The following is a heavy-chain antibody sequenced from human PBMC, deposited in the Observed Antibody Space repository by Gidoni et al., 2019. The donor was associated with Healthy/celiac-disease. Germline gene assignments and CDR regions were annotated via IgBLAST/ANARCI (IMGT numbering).Heavy chain of an antibody. Sequence: GRFTISRDNAKNSLYLQMNSLRAEDTAVYYCARQWPINDYYYYYGMDVWGQGTTVTVSS. CDR3: ARQWPINDYYYYYGMDV. D-gene: IGHD6-19*01. V-gene: IGHV3-48*03. J-gene: IGHJ6*02.